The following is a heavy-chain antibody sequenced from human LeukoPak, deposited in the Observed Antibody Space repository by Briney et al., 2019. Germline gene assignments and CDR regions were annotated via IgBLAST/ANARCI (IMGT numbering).Heavy chain of an antibody. CDR3: ARDLGPAYCGVDCSSQTY. J-gene: IGHJ4*02. CDR1: GGSFSGYY. Sequence: SETLSLTCAVYGGSFSGYYWSWIRQPPGKGLEWIGEINHSGSTNYNPSLKSRVTISVDTSKNHFSLKLSSVTAADTAVYYCARDLGPAYCGVDCSSQTYWGQGTLVTVSS. V-gene: IGHV4-34*01. D-gene: IGHD2-21*01. CDR2: INHSGST.